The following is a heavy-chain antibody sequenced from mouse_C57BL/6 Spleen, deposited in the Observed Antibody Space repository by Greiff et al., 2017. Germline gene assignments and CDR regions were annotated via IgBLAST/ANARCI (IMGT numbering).Heavy chain of an antibody. J-gene: IGHJ4*01. CDR2: FDPNSGGT. V-gene: IGHV1-72*01. CDR3: DRTKAYSNPYYYAMDY. Sequence: VQLQQPGAELVKPGASVKLSCKASGYTFTSYWMHWVKQRPGRGLEWIGRFDPNSGGTKYNEKFKSKATLTVDKPSSTAYMQLSSLTSEDSAVYYCDRTKAYSNPYYYAMDYWGQGTSVTVSS. D-gene: IGHD2-5*01. CDR1: GYTFTSYW.